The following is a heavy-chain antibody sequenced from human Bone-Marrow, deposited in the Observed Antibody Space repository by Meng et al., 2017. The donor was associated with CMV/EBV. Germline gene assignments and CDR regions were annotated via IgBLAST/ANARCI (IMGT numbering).Heavy chain of an antibody. J-gene: IGHJ1*01. Sequence: GGSLRLSCAASGFTFSSYAMSWVRQAPGKGLEWVSAMSGGVTSTYYADSVKGRFTISRDNSKNTLYLQMNSLRAEDTAIYYCAKGKASDQWGQGTLVTVS. D-gene: IGHD2-2*01. CDR2: MSGGVTST. CDR3: AKGKASDQ. V-gene: IGHV3-23*01. CDR1: GFTFSSYA.